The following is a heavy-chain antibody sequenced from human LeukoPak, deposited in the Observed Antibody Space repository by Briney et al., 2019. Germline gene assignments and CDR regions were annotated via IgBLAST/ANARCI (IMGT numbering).Heavy chain of an antibody. D-gene: IGHD3-10*01. CDR3: ARHRTGSGSYYRLNWFDP. J-gene: IGHJ5*02. V-gene: IGHV4-39*01. CDR1: GGSISSSSYY. CDR2: IYYSGST. Sequence: PSETLSLTCTVSGGSISSSSYYWGWIRQPPGKGLEWIGSIYYSGSTYYNPSLKSRVTISVDTSKNQFSLKLSSVTAADTAVYYCARHRTGSGSYYRLNWFDPWGQGTLVTVSS.